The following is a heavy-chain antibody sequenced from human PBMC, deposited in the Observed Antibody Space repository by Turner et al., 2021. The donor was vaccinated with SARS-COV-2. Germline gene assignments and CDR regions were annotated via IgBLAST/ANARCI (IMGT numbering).Heavy chain of an antibody. J-gene: IGHJ4*02. CDR1: GFTVSSNS. Sequence: EVQLVESGGGLVQPGGSLRLACAASGFTVSSNSMNWVRQAPGKGLEWVSVIYSGGSTYYADSVKGRFTISRDKSKNTLYLQMNSLRAEDTALYYCARDLGGTSSLGGYFDYWGQGTLVTVSS. V-gene: IGHV3-66*02. CDR2: IYSGGST. CDR3: ARDLGGTSSLGGYFDY. D-gene: IGHD2-2*01.